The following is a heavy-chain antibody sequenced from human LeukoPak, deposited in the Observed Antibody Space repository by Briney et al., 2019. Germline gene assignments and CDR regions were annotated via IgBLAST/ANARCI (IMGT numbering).Heavy chain of an antibody. V-gene: IGHV4-34*01. J-gene: IGHJ4*02. CDR3: ARGVVRGASDY. D-gene: IGHD3-10*01. Sequence: SETLSLTCAVYGGSFSGYYWSWIRQPPGKGLEWIGEINHSGSTNYNLSLKSRVTISVDTSKNQFSLKLSSVTAADTAVYYCARGVVRGASDYWGQGTLVTVSS. CDR1: GGSFSGYY. CDR2: INHSGST.